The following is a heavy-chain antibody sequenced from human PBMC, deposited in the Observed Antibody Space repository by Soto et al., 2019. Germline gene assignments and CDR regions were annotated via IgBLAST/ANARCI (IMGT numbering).Heavy chain of an antibody. CDR3: ARGYSGYDSYYYGMDV. J-gene: IGHJ6*02. V-gene: IGHV4-30-4*01. CDR1: GGSISSGDYY. D-gene: IGHD5-12*01. CDR2: IYYSGST. Sequence: QVQLQESGPGLVKPSQTLSLTCTVSGGSISSGDYYWSWIRQPPGKGLEWIGYIYYSGSTYYNPSLKSRVTISVDTSKNPFSLKLSSVTAADTAVYYCARGYSGYDSYYYGMDVWGQGTTVTVSS.